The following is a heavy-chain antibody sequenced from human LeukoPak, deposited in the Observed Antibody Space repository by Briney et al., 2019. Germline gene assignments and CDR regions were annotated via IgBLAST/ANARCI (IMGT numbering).Heavy chain of an antibody. Sequence: GGSLRLSCAASGFTFSTYWMSWVRQAPGKGLEWVANIKQDGSEKYYVDSVKGRLTISRDNAKNSLYLQMNSLRAEDTAVYYCARDFHRRLYDSSGYYLYWGQGTLVTVSS. CDR3: ARDFHRRLYDSSGYYLY. V-gene: IGHV3-7*01. CDR1: GFTFSTYW. D-gene: IGHD3-22*01. CDR2: IKQDGSEK. J-gene: IGHJ4*02.